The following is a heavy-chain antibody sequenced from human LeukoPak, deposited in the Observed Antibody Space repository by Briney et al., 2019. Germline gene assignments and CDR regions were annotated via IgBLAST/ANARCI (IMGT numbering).Heavy chain of an antibody. J-gene: IGHJ6*02. CDR3: AREFSYLHYYYYGMDV. Sequence: ASVKVSCKVSGYTLTELSMHWVRQAPGKGLEWMGGFDPEDGETIYAQKFQGRVTMTEDTSTDTAYMDLSRLRSDDTAVYYCAREFSYLHYYYYGMDVWGQGTTVTVSS. D-gene: IGHD1-26*01. V-gene: IGHV1-24*01. CDR2: FDPEDGET. CDR1: GYTLTELS.